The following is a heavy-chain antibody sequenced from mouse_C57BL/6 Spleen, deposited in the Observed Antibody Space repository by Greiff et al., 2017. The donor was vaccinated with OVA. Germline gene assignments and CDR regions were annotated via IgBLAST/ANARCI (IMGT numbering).Heavy chain of an antibody. CDR1: GFSLTSYG. CDR3: SKSVYDYDGFAY. CDR2: IWRGGST. Sequence: QVQLKESGPGLVQPSQSLSITCTVSGFSLTSYGVHWVRQSQGKGLEWLGVIWRGGSTDYNADFMSRLSITKDNSKSQVFFKMNSLQADDTAIYYCSKSVYDYDGFAYWGQGTLVTVSA. J-gene: IGHJ3*01. V-gene: IGHV2-5*01. D-gene: IGHD2-4*01.